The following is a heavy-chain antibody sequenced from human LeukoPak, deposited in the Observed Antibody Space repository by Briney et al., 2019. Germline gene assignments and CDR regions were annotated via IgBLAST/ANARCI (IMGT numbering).Heavy chain of an antibody. V-gene: IGHV4-59*08. D-gene: IGHD1-26*01. CDR3: ASSWELGSIDY. CDR1: GGSISSYY. CDR2: IYYSGST. J-gene: IGHJ4*02. Sequence: RTSETLSLTCTVSGGSISSYYWSWIRQPPGKGLEWIGYIYYSGSTNYNPSLKSRVTISVGTSKNQFSLKLSSVTAADTAVYYCASSWELGSIDYWGQGTLVTVSS.